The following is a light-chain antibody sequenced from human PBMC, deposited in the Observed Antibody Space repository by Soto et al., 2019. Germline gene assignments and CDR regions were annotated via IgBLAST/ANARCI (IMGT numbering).Light chain of an antibody. CDR1: NNDVGGYES. CDR2: DVS. CDR3: SSYSSSSLYG. J-gene: IGLJ1*01. V-gene: IGLV2-14*01. Sequence: QSALTQPASVSGSPGQSITLSCTGTNNDVGGYESVSWYQQHAGRAPRLIIYDVSNRPSGVSGRFSGSKFGNTASLNISGLQSEDEAYYYCSSYSSSSLYGFGTGTKLTVL.